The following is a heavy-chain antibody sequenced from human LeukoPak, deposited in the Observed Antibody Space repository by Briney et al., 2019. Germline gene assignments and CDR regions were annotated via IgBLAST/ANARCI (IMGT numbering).Heavy chain of an antibody. CDR3: ARDTRLAAIFRFAD. CDR2: ISGSGATT. Sequence: GGSLRLSCAASGFTFSTYEMNWVRQAPGKGLEWVSAISGSGATTYYADSVKGRLTISRDNSKNTLYLQMNRLTAEDTAVYYCARDTRLAAIFRFADWGQGMLVTVSS. J-gene: IGHJ4*02. CDR1: GFTFSTYE. D-gene: IGHD6-6*01. V-gene: IGHV3-23*01.